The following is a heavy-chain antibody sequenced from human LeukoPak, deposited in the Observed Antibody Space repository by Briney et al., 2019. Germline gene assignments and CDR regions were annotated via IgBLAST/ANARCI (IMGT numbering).Heavy chain of an antibody. CDR2: IYHSGST. CDR1: GGSISSSNW. D-gene: IGHD6-13*01. V-gene: IGHV4-4*02. Sequence: SGTLSLTCAVSGGSISSSNWWSWVRQPPGKGLEWIGEIYHSGSTNYNPSLKSRVTISVDKSKNQFSLKLSSVTAADTAVYYCARAPGYSSSRYSDYWGQGTLVTVSS. CDR3: ARAPGYSSSRYSDY. J-gene: IGHJ4*02.